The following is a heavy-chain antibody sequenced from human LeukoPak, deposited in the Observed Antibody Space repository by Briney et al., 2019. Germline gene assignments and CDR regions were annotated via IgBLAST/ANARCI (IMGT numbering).Heavy chain of an antibody. Sequence: GESLKISCAASGFTFSSYSMNWVRQAPAKGLEWVSYISSSSGTIYYADSVKGRFTISRDNAKNSLYLQMNSLRDDDTAVYYCARERFGDFDYGGQGTLVTVSS. V-gene: IGHV3-48*02. J-gene: IGHJ4*02. CDR3: ARERFGDFDY. CDR1: GFTFSSYS. D-gene: IGHD3-10*01. CDR2: ISSSSGTI.